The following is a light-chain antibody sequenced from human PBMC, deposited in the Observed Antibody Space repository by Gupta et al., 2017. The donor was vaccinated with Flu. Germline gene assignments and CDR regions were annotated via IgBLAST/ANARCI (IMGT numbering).Light chain of an antibody. V-gene: IGKV3-20*01. CDR1: QSVFRNY. CDR3: QQYSSSPRT. J-gene: IGKJ1*01. CDR2: GAS. Sequence: ERATLSCRASQSVFRNYLAWYQHRPGQAPRLLIWGASNRVTGIPDRFSGSGSGTDFALTISRLEPEDFAAYYCQQYSSSPRTFGQGTKVEIK.